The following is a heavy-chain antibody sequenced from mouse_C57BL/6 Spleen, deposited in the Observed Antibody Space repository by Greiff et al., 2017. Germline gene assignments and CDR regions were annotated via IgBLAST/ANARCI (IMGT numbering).Heavy chain of an antibody. CDR2: ISSGGSYT. J-gene: IGHJ2*01. CDR3: ARHDGLAFDY. D-gene: IGHD2-2*01. Sequence: EVQLQQSGGDLVKPGGSLKLSCAASGFTFSSYGMSWVRQTPDKRLEWVATISSGGSYTYSPDSVKGRFTISRDNAKNPLYLQMSSLKAKETAMYYCARHDGLAFDYWGQGTTLTVSS. V-gene: IGHV5-6*01. CDR1: GFTFSSYG.